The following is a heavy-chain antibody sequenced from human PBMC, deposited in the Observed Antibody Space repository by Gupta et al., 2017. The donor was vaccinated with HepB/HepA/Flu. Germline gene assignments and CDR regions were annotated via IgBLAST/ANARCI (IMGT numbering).Heavy chain of an antibody. V-gene: IGHV4-39*01. CDR2: IYYSGST. D-gene: IGHD6-6*01. CDR1: GGSISSSSYY. Sequence: QLQLQESGPGLVKPSETLSLTCTVSGGSISSSSYYWGWIRQPPGKGLEWIGSIYYSGSTYYNPSLKSRVTISVDTSKNQFSLKLSSVTAADTAVYYCARPIAEQLVESWFDPWGQGTLVTVSS. CDR3: ARPIAEQLVESWFDP. J-gene: IGHJ5*02.